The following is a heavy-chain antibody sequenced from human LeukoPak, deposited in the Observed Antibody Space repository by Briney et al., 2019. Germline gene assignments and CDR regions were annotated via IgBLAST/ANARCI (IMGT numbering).Heavy chain of an antibody. CDR1: GYTFTGYY. CDR2: INPNSGGT. CDR3: ARYPLGVGANDY. Sequence: ASVKVSCKASGYTFTGYYMHWVRQAPGQGLEWMGWINPNSGGTNYAQKFQGRVTMTSDTSISTAYMELSRLRSDDTAVYYCARYPLGVGANDYWGQGTLVTVSS. J-gene: IGHJ4*02. D-gene: IGHD1-26*01. V-gene: IGHV1-2*02.